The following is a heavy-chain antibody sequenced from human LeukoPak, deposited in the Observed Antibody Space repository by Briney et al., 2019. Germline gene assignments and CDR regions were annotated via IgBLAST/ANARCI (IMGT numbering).Heavy chain of an antibody. CDR3: ARATPYYNILTGYYNSAAFDI. CDR2: IYHSGST. J-gene: IGHJ3*02. D-gene: IGHD3-9*01. CDR1: GGSISSSNW. V-gene: IGHV4-4*02. Sequence: SGTLSLTCAVSGGSISSSNWWSWVRQPPGKGLEWIEEIYHSGSTNYNPSLKSRVTISVDKSKNQFSLKLSSVTAADTAVYYCARATPYYNILTGYYNSAAFDIWGQGTMVTVSS.